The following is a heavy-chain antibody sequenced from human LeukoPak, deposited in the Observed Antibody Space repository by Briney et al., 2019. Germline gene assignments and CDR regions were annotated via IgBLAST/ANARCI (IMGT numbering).Heavy chain of an antibody. Sequence: KSSGTLSLTCTVSGDSISSYYWSWIRQPPGKGLEWMGEINHSGSTNYNPSLKSRVTISVDTSKNQFSLKLSSVTAADTAVYYCARGTPIVVVPAAQAGGWFDPWGQGTLVTVSS. CDR1: GDSISSYY. CDR2: INHSGST. CDR3: ARGTPIVVVPAAQAGGWFDP. V-gene: IGHV4-34*01. J-gene: IGHJ5*02. D-gene: IGHD2-2*01.